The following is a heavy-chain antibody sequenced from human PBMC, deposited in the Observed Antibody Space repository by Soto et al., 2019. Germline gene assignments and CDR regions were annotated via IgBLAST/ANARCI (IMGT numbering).Heavy chain of an antibody. CDR1: GGTFSSYA. CDR2: IIPIFGTA. Sequence: QVQLVQSGAEVKKPGSSVKVSCKASGGTFSSYAISWVRQAPGQGLEWMGGIIPIFGTANYAQKFQGRVTITADESTSTAYMELSSLRSEETAVYYCARLAHVDTAMASPYYYYGMDVWGQGTTVTVSS. V-gene: IGHV1-69*01. D-gene: IGHD5-18*01. J-gene: IGHJ6*02. CDR3: ARLAHVDTAMASPYYYYGMDV.